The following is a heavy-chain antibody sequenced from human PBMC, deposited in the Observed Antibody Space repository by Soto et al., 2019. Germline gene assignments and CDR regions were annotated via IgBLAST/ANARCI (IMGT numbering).Heavy chain of an antibody. V-gene: IGHV3-11*01. CDR3: ARDRDRAVAGRYYYYYGMDV. J-gene: IGHJ6*02. Sequence: PGGSLRLSCAASGFTFSDYYMSWIRQAPGKGLEWVSYISSSGSTIYYADSVKGRFTISRDNAKNSLYLQMNSLRAEDTAVYYCARDRDRAVAGRYYYYYGMDVGGQGTTVTVSS. CDR2: ISSSGSTI. CDR1: GFTFSDYY. D-gene: IGHD6-19*01.